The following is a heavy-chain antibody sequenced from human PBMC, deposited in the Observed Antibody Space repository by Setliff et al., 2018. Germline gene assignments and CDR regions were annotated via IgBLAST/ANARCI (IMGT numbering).Heavy chain of an antibody. V-gene: IGHV1-69*05. D-gene: IGHD3-10*01. CDR2: TIPLFGTT. Sequence: GASVKVSCKASGGTFSNYGVSWVRQAPGQGLEWMGGTIPLFGTTDYAQKFHGRVTIITDESTSTAYMELSSLTSEDTAVYYCARVGFRGVMSAYFDFWGQGTLVTVSS. CDR1: GGTFSNYG. J-gene: IGHJ4*02. CDR3: ARVGFRGVMSAYFDF.